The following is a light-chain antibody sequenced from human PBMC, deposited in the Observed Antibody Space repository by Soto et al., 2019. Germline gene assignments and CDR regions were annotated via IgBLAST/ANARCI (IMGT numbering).Light chain of an antibody. CDR1: QSVSES. CDR2: DVS. CDR3: QQRSDWLPIT. Sequence: EIVLTQSPATLSLSPGERATLSCRGSQSVSESLAWYQQKPGQAPRLLIYDVSYRATGIPVRFSGSGSGTDFTLTISSLEPEDFAVYYCQQRSDWLPITFGQGTRLEIK. J-gene: IGKJ5*01. V-gene: IGKV3-11*01.